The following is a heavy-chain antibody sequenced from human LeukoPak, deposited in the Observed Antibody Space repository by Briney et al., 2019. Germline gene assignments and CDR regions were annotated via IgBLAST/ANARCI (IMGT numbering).Heavy chain of an antibody. Sequence: SETLSLTCTVSGYSISSGYYWGWIRQPPGKGLEWIGSIYHSGSTYYNPSLKSRVTISVDTSKNQFSLKLSSVTAADTAVYYCARDGASRPSPWGQGTLVTVSS. J-gene: IGHJ5*02. D-gene: IGHD2-2*01. CDR1: GYSISSGYY. V-gene: IGHV4-38-2*02. CDR2: IYHSGST. CDR3: ARDGASRPSP.